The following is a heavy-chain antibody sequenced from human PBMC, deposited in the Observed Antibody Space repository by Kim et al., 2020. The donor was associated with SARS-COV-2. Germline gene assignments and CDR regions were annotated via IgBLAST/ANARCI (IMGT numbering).Heavy chain of an antibody. J-gene: IGHJ4*02. Sequence: ASVKVSCKASGFTFTFYSMHWVRQAPGQGLEWMGMINRSGGGTNYAQKFQGRVTMTGDTSTNTVYMELSSLRSDDTAVYYFAKEGGHWGQGTLVTVSS. CDR3: AKEGGH. CDR1: GFTFTFYS. CDR2: INRSGGGT. D-gene: IGHD3-16*01. V-gene: IGHV1-46*01.